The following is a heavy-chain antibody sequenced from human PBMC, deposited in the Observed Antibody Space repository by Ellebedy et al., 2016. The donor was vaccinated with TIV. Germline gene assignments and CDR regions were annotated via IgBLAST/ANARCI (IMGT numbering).Heavy chain of an antibody. CDR3: ARQPSGSGHNSN. Sequence: PGGSLKLSCTGSGYRFTTSFISWVRQVPGKGLEWMGRIDPGDSSVRYNPSFEGHVTISVDKSINTAFLHWSGLKVSDSAIYYCARQPSGSGHNSNWGQGTLVTVSS. D-gene: IGHD3-10*01. J-gene: IGHJ1*01. CDR2: IDPGDSSV. V-gene: IGHV5-10-1*01. CDR1: GYRFTTSF.